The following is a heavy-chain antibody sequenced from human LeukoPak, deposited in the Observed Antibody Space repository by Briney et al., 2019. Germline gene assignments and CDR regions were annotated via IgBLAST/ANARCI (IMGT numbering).Heavy chain of an antibody. CDR1: GGSFSGYY. CDR2: INHSGST. V-gene: IGHV4-34*01. J-gene: IGHJ5*02. D-gene: IGHD6-13*01. Sequence: SETLSLTCAVYGGSFSGYYWSWIRQPPGKGLEWIGEINHSGSTNYNPSLNSRVTISVDTSKNQFSLKLSSVTAADTAVYYCASEGIAAAGRFDNWFDPWGQGTLVTVSS. CDR3: ASEGIAAAGRFDNWFDP.